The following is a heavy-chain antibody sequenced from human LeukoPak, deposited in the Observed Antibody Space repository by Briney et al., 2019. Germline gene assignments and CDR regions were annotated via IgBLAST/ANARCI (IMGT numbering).Heavy chain of an antibody. CDR1: GFSFSDYY. J-gene: IGHJ4*02. D-gene: IGHD5-12*01. Sequence: GGSLRLSCAASGFSFSDYYMSWIRQPPGKGLEWVSAISGSGGSTYYADSVKGRFTISRDNSKNTLYLQMNSLRAEDTAVYYCAKVPLGGWLRDFDYWGQGTLVTVSS. CDR2: ISGSGGST. CDR3: AKVPLGGWLRDFDY. V-gene: IGHV3-23*01.